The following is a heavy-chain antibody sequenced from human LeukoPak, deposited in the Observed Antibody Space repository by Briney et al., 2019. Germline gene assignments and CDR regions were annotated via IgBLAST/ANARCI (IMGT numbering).Heavy chain of an antibody. CDR3: ARVVIAFDY. D-gene: IGHD3-16*02. J-gene: IGHJ4*02. CDR1: GFTFSSYA. V-gene: IGHV3-30-3*01. CDR2: ISYDGSNK. Sequence: PGGSLRLSCAASGFTFSSYAMHWVRQAPGKGLEWVAVISYDGSNKYYADSVKGRFTISRDNSKNTLYLQMNSLRAEDTAVYYCARVVIAFDYWGQGTLVTVSS.